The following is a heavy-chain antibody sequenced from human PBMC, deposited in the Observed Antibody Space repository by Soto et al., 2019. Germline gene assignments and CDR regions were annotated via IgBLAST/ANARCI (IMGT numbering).Heavy chain of an antibody. V-gene: IGHV1-69*13. Sequence: SVKVSCKASGGTFSSYAISWVRQAPGQGLEWMGGIIPIFGTANYAQKFQGRVTITADESTSTAYMELSSLRSEDTAVYYCVREGKQWLVPNWFDPWGKGTLVTVSS. CDR3: VREGKQWLVPNWFDP. J-gene: IGHJ5*02. CDR1: GGTFSSYA. D-gene: IGHD6-19*01. CDR2: IIPIFGTA.